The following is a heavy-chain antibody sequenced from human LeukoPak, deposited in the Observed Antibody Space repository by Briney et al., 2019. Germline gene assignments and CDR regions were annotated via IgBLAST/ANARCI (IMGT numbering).Heavy chain of an antibody. D-gene: IGHD6-19*01. V-gene: IGHV3-30-3*01. J-gene: IGHJ4*02. CDR1: GFTFSSYA. CDR3: ARGGSTKYSSGWLSAFDY. CDR2: ISYDGSNK. Sequence: PGGSLRLSCAASGFTFSSYARHWVRQAPGEGLEWVSVISYDGSNKYYADSVKGRFTISRDNSKNTLYLQMNSLRAEDTAVYYCARGGSTKYSSGWLSAFDYWGQGTLVTVSS.